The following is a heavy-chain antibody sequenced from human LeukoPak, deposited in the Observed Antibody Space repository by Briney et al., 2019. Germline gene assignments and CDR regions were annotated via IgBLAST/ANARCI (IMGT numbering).Heavy chain of an antibody. Sequence: PGGSLRLSCAASGFTFSSYGMHWVRQAPGKGLEWVAVISYDGSNKYYADSVKGRFTISRDNSKNTLYLQMNSLRAEDTAVYYCAKDNSVAWYQGDYWGQGTLVTVSS. V-gene: IGHV3-30*18. J-gene: IGHJ4*02. CDR1: GFTFSSYG. CDR3: AKDNSVAWYQGDY. CDR2: ISYDGSNK. D-gene: IGHD2-2*01.